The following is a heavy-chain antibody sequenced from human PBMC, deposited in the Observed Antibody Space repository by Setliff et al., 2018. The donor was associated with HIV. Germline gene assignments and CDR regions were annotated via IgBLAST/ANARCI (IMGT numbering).Heavy chain of an antibody. CDR1: GFTFKNYW. CDR2: INQDGSQK. V-gene: IGHV3-7*01. CDR3: AREFVPTGFFDF. D-gene: IGHD2-8*01. Sequence: GSLRLSCAASGFTFKNYWMSWVRQAPGKGLEWVASINQDGSQKYHVASVKGRSTISRDNAQSSLYLEVNGLRAEDAAVYYCAREFVPTGFFDFWGLGSLVTVSS. J-gene: IGHJ4*02.